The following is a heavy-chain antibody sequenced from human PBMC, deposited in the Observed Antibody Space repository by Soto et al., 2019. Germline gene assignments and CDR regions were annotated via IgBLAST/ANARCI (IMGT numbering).Heavy chain of an antibody. CDR1: GFTFSSYE. V-gene: IGHV3-48*03. D-gene: IGHD2-21*02. CDR2: ISSSGSTI. Sequence: PGGSLRLSCAVSGFTFSSYEMNWVRQAPGKGLEWVSYISSSGSTIYYADSVKGRFTISRDNAKNSLYLQMNSLRAEDTAVYYCARTCGGDCYSSYFDYWGQGTLVTVSS. J-gene: IGHJ4*02. CDR3: ARTCGGDCYSSYFDY.